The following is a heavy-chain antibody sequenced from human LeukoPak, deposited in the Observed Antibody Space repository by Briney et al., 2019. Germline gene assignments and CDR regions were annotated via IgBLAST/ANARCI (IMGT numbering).Heavy chain of an antibody. J-gene: IGHJ4*02. D-gene: IGHD6-19*01. V-gene: IGHV4-61*01. CDR3: ARDQLRYSSGYKPLDY. Sequence: SETLSLTCTVSGGSVSSGRYYWSWIRQPPGKGLEWIGYIYYSGSTSYNPSLKSRVTISVDTSKNQFSLKLSSVTAADTAVYYCARDQLRYSSGYKPLDYWGQGTLVTVSS. CDR2: IYYSGST. CDR1: GGSVSSGRYY.